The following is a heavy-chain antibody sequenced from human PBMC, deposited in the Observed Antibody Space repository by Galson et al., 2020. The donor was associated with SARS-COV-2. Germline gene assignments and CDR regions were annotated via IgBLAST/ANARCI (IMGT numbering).Heavy chain of an antibody. D-gene: IGHD3-22*01. CDR3: ASLGGDSSGYVGH. CDR1: GFTFSSYW. J-gene: IGHJ5*02. CDR2: INSDGSSI. V-gene: IGHV3-74*01. Sequence: PGGSLRLSCEASGFTFSSYWMHWVRQAPGKGLVWVSRINSDGSSIIYVDSVKGRFSISRDNAKNTLYLQMNSLRVEDTAVYYCASLGGDSSGYVGHWGQGTLVTVSS.